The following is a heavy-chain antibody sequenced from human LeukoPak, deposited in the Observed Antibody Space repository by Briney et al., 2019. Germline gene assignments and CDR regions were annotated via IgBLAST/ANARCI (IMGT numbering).Heavy chain of an antibody. V-gene: IGHV4-39*01. CDR1: GGPISSSSYY. CDR2: IYYSGST. CDR3: ARLGVTYYYDSSGGAFDY. Sequence: SETLSLTCTVSGGPISSSSYYWGWIRQPPGKGLEWIGSIYYSGSTHYNPSLKSRVTISVDTSKNQFSLKLSSVTAADTAVYYCARLGVTYYYDSSGGAFDYWGQGTLVTVSS. D-gene: IGHD3-22*01. J-gene: IGHJ4*02.